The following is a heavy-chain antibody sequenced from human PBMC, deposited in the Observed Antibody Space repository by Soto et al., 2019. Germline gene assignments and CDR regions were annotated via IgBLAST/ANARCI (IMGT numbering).Heavy chain of an antibody. J-gene: IGHJ3*02. Sequence: AGSMRLSCAASGFTFSSYAMSWVRQTPGKGLEWVSAISGSGGSTYYADSVKGRFTISRDNSKNTLYLQMNSLRAEDTAVYYCAAGSLRYFDWEGTDAFDIWGQGTMVTVSS. CDR1: GFTFSSYA. CDR3: AAGSLRYFDWEGTDAFDI. D-gene: IGHD3-9*01. V-gene: IGHV3-23*01. CDR2: ISGSGGST.